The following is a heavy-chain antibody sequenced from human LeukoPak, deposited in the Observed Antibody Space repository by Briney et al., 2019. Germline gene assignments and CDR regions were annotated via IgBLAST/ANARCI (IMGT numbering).Heavy chain of an antibody. Sequence: SQTLSLTCTVSGGSISSGGYYWSWIRQHPGKGLEWIGYIYYSGSTYYNPSLKSRVTISVDTSKNQFSLKLSSVTAADTAVYYCARQACGGGGSCYASWFDPWGQGTLVTVS. V-gene: IGHV4-31*03. D-gene: IGHD2-15*01. J-gene: IGHJ5*02. CDR3: ARQACGGGGSCYASWFDP. CDR2: IYYSGST. CDR1: GGSISSGGYY.